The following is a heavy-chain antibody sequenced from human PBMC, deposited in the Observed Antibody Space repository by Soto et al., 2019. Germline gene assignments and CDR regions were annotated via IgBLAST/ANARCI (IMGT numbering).Heavy chain of an antibody. V-gene: IGHV4-59*01. CDR1: GDSISGYY. CDR2: IYSSGST. CDR3: ARGQAPYSYYFGLDV. J-gene: IGHJ6*02. Sequence: SETLSLTCTVSGDSISGYYWSWIRQPPGKGLEWIGYIYSSGSTTYNPSLKSRVAMSVDTSKKQFSLRLSSVTAADTAVYYCARGQAPYSYYFGLDVWGQGTTVTVSS.